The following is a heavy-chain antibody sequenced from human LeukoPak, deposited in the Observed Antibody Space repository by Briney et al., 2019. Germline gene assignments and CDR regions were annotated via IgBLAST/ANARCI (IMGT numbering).Heavy chain of an antibody. CDR2: INHSGST. J-gene: IGHJ4*02. CDR1: GGSFSGYY. CDR3: ARALGEPEGY. Sequence: PSETLSLTCAVYGGSFSGYYWSWIRQPPGKGLEWIGEINHSGSTNYNPSLKSRVTISVDTSKNQFSLKLSSVTAADTAVYYCARALGEPEGYWGQGTLVTVSS. V-gene: IGHV4-34*01. D-gene: IGHD1-26*01.